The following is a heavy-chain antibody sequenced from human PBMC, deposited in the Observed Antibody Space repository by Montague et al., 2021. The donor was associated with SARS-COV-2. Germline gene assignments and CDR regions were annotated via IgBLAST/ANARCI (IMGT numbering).Heavy chain of an antibody. CDR2: TYYRSKWYN. CDR1: GDSVSRNGAA. CDR3: ARTSASSDY. J-gene: IGHJ4*02. Sequence: CAISGDSVSRNGAAWNWIRQSPSIGLEWLGRTYYRSKWYNDYAVSVKSRITINPDTSRNQISLQLNSVTPEDTAVYYCARTSASSDYWGQGTLVTVSS. D-gene: IGHD1-26*01. V-gene: IGHV6-1*01.